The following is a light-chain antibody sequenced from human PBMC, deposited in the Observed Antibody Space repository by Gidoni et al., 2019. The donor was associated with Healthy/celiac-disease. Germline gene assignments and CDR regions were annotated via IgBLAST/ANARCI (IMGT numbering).Light chain of an antibody. CDR2: WAS. V-gene: IGKV4-1*01. CDR3: QQYYSTLLT. J-gene: IGKJ4*01. Sequence: IVMTQSPASLAVSLGGRATINCKSSQSVLYSSNNKNYLAWYQQKPGQPPKLLIYWASTRESGVPDRFSGSGSGTDFTLTISSLQAEDVAVYYCQQYYSTLLTFGGGTKVEIK. CDR1: QSVLYSSNNKNY.